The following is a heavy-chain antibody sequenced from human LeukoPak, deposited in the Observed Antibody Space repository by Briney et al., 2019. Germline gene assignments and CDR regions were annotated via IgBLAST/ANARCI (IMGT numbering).Heavy chain of an antibody. CDR3: ARPLYSSSWYTY. V-gene: IGHV1-2*02. CDR2: INPNSGGT. J-gene: IGHJ4*02. D-gene: IGHD6-13*01. CDR1: GYTFTGYY. Sequence: ASVKVSCKASGYTFTGYYMHWVRQAPGQGLEWMGWINPNSGGTNYAQKFQGRVTMTRDTSISTAFMELSRLRSDDTAVYYCARPLYSSSWYTYWGQGTLVTVSS.